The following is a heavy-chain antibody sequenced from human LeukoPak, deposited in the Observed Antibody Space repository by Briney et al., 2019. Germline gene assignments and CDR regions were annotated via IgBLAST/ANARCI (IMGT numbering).Heavy chain of an antibody. J-gene: IGHJ4*02. CDR2: ISYDGSNK. CDR3: AKESYDSSGYCFDY. D-gene: IGHD3-22*01. Sequence: GGSLRLSCAASGFTFSSYAMHWVRQAPGKGLEWVAVISYDGSNKYYADSVKGRFTISRDNSKNTLYLQMNSLRAEDTAVYYCAKESYDSSGYCFDYWGQGTLVTVSS. V-gene: IGHV3-30*04. CDR1: GFTFSSYA.